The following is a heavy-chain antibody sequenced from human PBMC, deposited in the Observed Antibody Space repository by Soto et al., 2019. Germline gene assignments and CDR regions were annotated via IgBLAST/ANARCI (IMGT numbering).Heavy chain of an antibody. D-gene: IGHD4-17*01. CDR1: LLTFSDSA. V-gene: IGHV3-73*01. CDR3: TGYNYGDYEVRVSFAY. Sequence: EVQVVESGGGLVQPGGSLQLSCVASLLTFSDSAIHWVRQAPGKGLEWVGRIRSEGNSYATSYAASVKGRFTISRDDSKNTAYLQKKSLRTEDTAIYYCTGYNYGDYEVRVSFAYWGQGTLVTVSS. CDR2: IRSEGNSYAT. J-gene: IGHJ4*02.